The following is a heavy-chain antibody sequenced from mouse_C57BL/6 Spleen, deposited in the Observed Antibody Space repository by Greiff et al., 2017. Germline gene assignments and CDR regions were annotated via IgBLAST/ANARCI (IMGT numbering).Heavy chain of an antibody. CDR2: IWSGGST. V-gene: IGHV2-2*01. CDR1: GFSLTSYG. J-gene: IGHJ4*01. CDR3: AREDYYGSSYYAMDY. D-gene: IGHD1-1*01. Sequence: QVQLQQSGPGLVQPSQCLSITCTVSGFSLTSYGVHWVRQSPGKGLEWLGVIWSGGSTDYNAAFISSLSISKDNSKSQVYFKMNSLQADDTAIYYCAREDYYGSSYYAMDYWGQGTSVTGSS.